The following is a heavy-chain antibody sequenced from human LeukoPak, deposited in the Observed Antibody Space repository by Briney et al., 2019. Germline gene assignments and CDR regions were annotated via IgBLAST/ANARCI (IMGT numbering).Heavy chain of an antibody. V-gene: IGHV3-30-3*01. CDR2: ISSDGSGK. D-gene: IGHD2-21*02. CDR1: GFTFSYYA. CDR3: AREGTARDAFDI. Sequence: PGRSLGLSCAASGFTFSYYAMHWVRQAPGKGLEWVAFISSDGSGKYYADSMKGRFTISRDNSKNTLYLQMTSLRGEDTAMYYCAREGTARDAFDIWGQGTMVTVSS. J-gene: IGHJ3*02.